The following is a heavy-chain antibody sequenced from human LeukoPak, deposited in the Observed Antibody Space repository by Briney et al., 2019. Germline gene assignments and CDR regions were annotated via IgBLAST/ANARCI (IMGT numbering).Heavy chain of an antibody. CDR1: GYTFINYG. CDR2: ITTSNGNT. CDR3: GRVINGFIDY. Sequence: GASVKVSCKASGYTFINYGISWVRQAPGQGLEWMGWITTSNGNTNYAQKFQGKFTMTTDTSTSTAYMELKSLRSDDTAVYYRGRVINGFIDYWGQGTLVTVSS. J-gene: IGHJ4*02. V-gene: IGHV1-18*01. D-gene: IGHD2-8*01.